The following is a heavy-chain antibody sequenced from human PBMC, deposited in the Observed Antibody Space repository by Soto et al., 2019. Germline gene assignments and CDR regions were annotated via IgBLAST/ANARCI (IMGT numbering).Heavy chain of an antibody. CDR2: IYWDDDK. V-gene: IGHV2-5*02. CDR1: GFSLSTSGVG. J-gene: IGHJ2*01. Sequence: QITLKESGPTLVKPTQTLTLTCTFSGFSLSTSGVGVGWIRQPPGKALEWLALIYWDDDKRYSPSLKSRLTITKDTSKNQVVLTMTNMDPVDTATYYCALANSNCSGGSCYSRWYFDFWGRGTLVTVSS. D-gene: IGHD2-15*01. CDR3: ALANSNCSGGSCYSRWYFDF.